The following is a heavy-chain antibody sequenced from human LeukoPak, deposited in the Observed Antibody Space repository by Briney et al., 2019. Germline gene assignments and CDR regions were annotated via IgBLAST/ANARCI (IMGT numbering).Heavy chain of an antibody. CDR1: GFTFSSYS. CDR2: ISSRSSYI. Sequence: PGGSLRLSCAASGFTFSSYSMNWVRQAPGKGLEWVSSISSRSSYIYYADSVKGRFTISRDNAKNSLYLQMNSLRAEDTAVYYCARLAAQDAFDIWGQGTMVTVSS. D-gene: IGHD6-25*01. CDR3: ARLAAQDAFDI. J-gene: IGHJ3*02. V-gene: IGHV3-21*01.